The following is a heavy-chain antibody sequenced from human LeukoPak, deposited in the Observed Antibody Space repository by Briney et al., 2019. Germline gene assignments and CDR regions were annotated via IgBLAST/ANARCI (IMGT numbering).Heavy chain of an antibody. CDR3: ARGLNSDWGNYYFDS. Sequence: SETLSLTCTVSGYSISSHYYWGWIRQPPGKGLEWIGSIYHSGSTNYNPSLKSRVTISVDTSKNQFSLRLSSVTAADTAVYYCARGLNSDWGNYYFDSWGQGTLVTVSS. V-gene: IGHV4-38-2*02. J-gene: IGHJ4*02. CDR1: GYSISSHYY. CDR2: IYHSGST. D-gene: IGHD6-19*01.